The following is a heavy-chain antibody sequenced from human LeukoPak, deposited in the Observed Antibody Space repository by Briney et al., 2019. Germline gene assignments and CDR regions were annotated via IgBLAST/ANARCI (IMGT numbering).Heavy chain of an antibody. CDR3: ARGPPYYYDSSGYVRVSFDY. CDR2: INSDGSST. V-gene: IGHV3-74*01. CDR1: GFTFNSYW. J-gene: IGHJ4*02. D-gene: IGHD3-22*01. Sequence: GGSLRLSCAASGFTFNSYWMHWVRQAPGKGLVWVSRINSDGSSTSYADSVKGRFTISRDNAKNTLYLQMNSLRAEDTAVYYCARGPPYYYDSSGYVRVSFDYWGQGTLVTVSS.